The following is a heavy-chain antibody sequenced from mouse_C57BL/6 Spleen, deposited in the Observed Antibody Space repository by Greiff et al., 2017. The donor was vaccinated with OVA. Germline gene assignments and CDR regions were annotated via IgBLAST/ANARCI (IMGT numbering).Heavy chain of an antibody. Sequence: QVHVKQPGAELVMPGASVKLSCKASGYTFTSYWMHWVKQRPGQGLEWIGEIDPSDSYTNYNQKFKGKSTLTVDKSSSTAYMQLSSLTSEDSAVYYCAIPLITTVEAMDYWGQGTSVTVSS. CDR2: IDPSDSYT. V-gene: IGHV1-69*01. CDR1: GYTFTSYW. J-gene: IGHJ4*01. CDR3: AIPLITTVEAMDY. D-gene: IGHD1-1*01.